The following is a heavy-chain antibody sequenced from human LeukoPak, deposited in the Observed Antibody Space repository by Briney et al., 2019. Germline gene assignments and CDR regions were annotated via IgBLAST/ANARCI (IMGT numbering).Heavy chain of an antibody. CDR2: IYYSGST. V-gene: IGHV4-59*08. J-gene: IGHJ6*03. Sequence: SETLSLTCTVSGGSISSYYWSWIRQPPGKGLEWIGYIYYSGSTNYNPSLKSRVTISVDTSKNQFSLKLSSVTAADTAVYYCARHRSRLWFGELLYHYYYYYMDVWGKGTTVTVSS. D-gene: IGHD3-10*01. CDR3: ARHRSRLWFGELLYHYYYYYMDV. CDR1: GGSISSYY.